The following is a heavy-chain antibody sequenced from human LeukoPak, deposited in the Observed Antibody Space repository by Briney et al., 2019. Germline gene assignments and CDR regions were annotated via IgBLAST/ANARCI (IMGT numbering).Heavy chain of an antibody. V-gene: IGHV6-1*01. CDR1: GDSVSSNSAA. D-gene: IGHD3-22*01. J-gene: IGHJ4*02. CDR3: ARSRFASPRYYDSSDCFDY. CDR2: TYYRSKWYN. Sequence: SQTLSLTCAISGDSVSSNSAAWNWIRQSPSRGLEWLARTYYRSKWYNDYAVSVKSRITINPDTSKNQFSLQLNSVTPEDTAVYYCARSRFASPRYYDSSDCFDYWGQGTLVTVSS.